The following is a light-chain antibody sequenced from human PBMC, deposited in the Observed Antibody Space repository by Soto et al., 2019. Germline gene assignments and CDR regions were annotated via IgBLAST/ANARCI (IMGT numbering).Light chain of an antibody. V-gene: IGKV3-20*01. CDR3: QSYGRTVFT. J-gene: IGKJ3*01. Sequence: IVLTQSPGTLSLSPGEGATPSCRASQTISNTYLAWYQQKPGQAPRLLIYGASSRATGIPDRFSGSGSGTDFTLTISGLEPEDFAVYYCQSYGRTVFTFGPGTKVDIK. CDR2: GAS. CDR1: QTISNTY.